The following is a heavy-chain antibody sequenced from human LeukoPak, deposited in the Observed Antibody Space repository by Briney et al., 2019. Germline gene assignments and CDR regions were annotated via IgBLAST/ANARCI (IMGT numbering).Heavy chain of an antibody. V-gene: IGHV1-46*01. CDR1: GYTFTSYY. D-gene: IGHD2/OR15-2a*01. J-gene: IGHJ4*02. CDR2: INPSGGST. CDR3: ARRGNRHFDY. Sequence: ASVKVSCKASGYTFTSYYMHWVRQAPGQGLEWMGIINPSGGSTSYAQHFQGRVTMTRDTSTSTFYMELSSLTSEDTAVYYCARRGNRHFDYWGQGTLVTVSS.